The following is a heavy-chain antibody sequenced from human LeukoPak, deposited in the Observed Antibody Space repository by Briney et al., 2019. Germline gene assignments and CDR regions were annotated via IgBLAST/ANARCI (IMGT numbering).Heavy chain of an antibody. CDR2: TYYRSKWYN. CDR3: ARELSFRWELLGAFDI. J-gene: IGHJ3*02. V-gene: IGHV6-1*01. CDR1: GDTFSSNSAA. Sequence: SQTLSLTCAISGDTFSSNSAAWNWIRQSPSRGLEWLGRTYYRSKWYNDYAVSVKSRITINPDTSKNQFSLQLNSVTPEDTAVYYCARELSFRWELLGAFDIWGQGTMVTVSS. D-gene: IGHD1-26*01.